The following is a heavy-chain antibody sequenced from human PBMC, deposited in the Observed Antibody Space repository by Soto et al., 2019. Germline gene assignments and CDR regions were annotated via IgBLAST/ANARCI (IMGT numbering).Heavy chain of an antibody. V-gene: IGHV3-49*03. J-gene: IGHJ6*04. CDR2: IRSKAYGGTT. Sequence: GGSLRLSCTASGFTFGDYAMSWFRQAPGKGLEWVGFIRSKAYGGTTEYAASVKGRFTISRDDSKSIAYLQMNSLKTEDTAVYYCTRGRGITIFGVVKSTENGIVWGKGTTVTVSS. D-gene: IGHD3-3*01. CDR3: TRGRGITIFGVVKSTENGIV. CDR1: GFTFGDYA.